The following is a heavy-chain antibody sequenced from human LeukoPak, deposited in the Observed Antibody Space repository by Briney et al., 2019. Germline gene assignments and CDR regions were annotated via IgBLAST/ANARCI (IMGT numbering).Heavy chain of an antibody. D-gene: IGHD2-2*01. CDR2: ISSNGGST. Sequence: GGSLRLSCAASGFTFSRYAMHWVRQAPGKGLEYVSAISSNGGSTYYANSVKGRFTISRDNSKNTLYLQMGSLRAEDMAVYYCATERVVPAAIGAFDIWGQGTMVTVSS. J-gene: IGHJ3*02. CDR3: ATERVVPAAIGAFDI. V-gene: IGHV3-64*01. CDR1: GFTFSRYA.